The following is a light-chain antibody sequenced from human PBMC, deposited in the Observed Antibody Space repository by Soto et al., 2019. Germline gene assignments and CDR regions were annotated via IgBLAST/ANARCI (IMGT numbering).Light chain of an antibody. J-gene: IGKJ5*01. CDR3: QQYNNWPPIT. Sequence: DIAMTQSPATLSVSPGERATLSCLASQSVSSYLAWYQQKPGQAPRLLIYGASTRATGIPARFSGSGSGTEFTLTISSLQSEDFAVYYCQQYNNWPPITFGQGTRLEIK. CDR2: GAS. V-gene: IGKV3-15*01. CDR1: QSVSSY.